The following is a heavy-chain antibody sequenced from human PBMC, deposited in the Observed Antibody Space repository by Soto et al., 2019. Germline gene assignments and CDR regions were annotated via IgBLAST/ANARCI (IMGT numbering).Heavy chain of an antibody. D-gene: IGHD2-2*01. J-gene: IGHJ4*02. Sequence: EVQLVESGGGVVQPGGSLRLSCAASGFTFSRYWMSWVRQAPGKGLAWVANIKQDGSEKYYVDSVEGRFTISRDNAKNSLYLQMNSLRAEDTAVYYCARTIVVVPAAIPSTYFDYWGQGTLVTVSS. CDR3: ARTIVVVPAAIPSTYFDY. CDR2: IKQDGSEK. V-gene: IGHV3-7*03. CDR1: GFTFSRYW.